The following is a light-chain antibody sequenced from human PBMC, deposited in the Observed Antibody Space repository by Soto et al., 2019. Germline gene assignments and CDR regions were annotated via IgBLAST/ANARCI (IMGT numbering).Light chain of an antibody. CDR3: QQYGSTGLT. V-gene: IGKV3D-15*01. CDR1: QSINSD. J-gene: IGKJ4*01. CDR2: GAS. Sequence: EIVMTQSPATLSVSPGETTRLSCRASQSINSDVAWYQQKVGQTPRLLIHGASTRATGIAARFSGSGSGTDFTLTISRLEPEDFAVYYCQQYGSTGLTFGGGTKVDIK.